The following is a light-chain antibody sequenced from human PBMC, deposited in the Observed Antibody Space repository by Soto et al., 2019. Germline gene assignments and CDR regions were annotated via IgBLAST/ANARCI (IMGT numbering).Light chain of an antibody. CDR3: QQSDSTLYT. CDR2: AAS. V-gene: IGKV1-39*01. CDR1: QSISSY. J-gene: IGKJ2*01. Sequence: DLQMTQSPASLSASVGDRVTITCRASQSISSYLNWYQQKPGKAPNLLIYAASSLQSGVPSRFSGSGSGTDFTLTISSLQPEDFATYFGQQSDSTLYTFGQGTKLEIK.